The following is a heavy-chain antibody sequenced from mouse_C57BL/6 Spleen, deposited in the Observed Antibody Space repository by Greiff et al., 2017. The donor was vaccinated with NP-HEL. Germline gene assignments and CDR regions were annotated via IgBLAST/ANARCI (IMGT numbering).Heavy chain of an antibody. CDR2: ISYDGSN. D-gene: IGHD3-3*01. Sequence: DVKLQESGPGLVKPSQSLSLTCSVTGYSITSGYYWNWIRQFPGNKLEWMGYISYDGSNNYNPSLKNRISITRDTSKNQFFLKLNSVTTEDTATYYCAREGEGTRNYYAMDYWGQGTSVTVSS. CDR3: AREGEGTRNYYAMDY. V-gene: IGHV3-6*01. CDR1: GYSITSGYY. J-gene: IGHJ4*01.